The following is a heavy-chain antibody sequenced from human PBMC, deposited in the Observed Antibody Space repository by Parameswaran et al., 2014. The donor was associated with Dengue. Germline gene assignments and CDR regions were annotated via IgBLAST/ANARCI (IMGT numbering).Heavy chain of an antibody. J-gene: IGHJ5*02. D-gene: IGHD5-12*01. Sequence: ASETLSLTCTVSGGSISSGGYYWSWIRQHPGKGLEWIGYIYYSGSTYYNPSLKSRVTISVDTSKNQFSLKLSSVTAADTAVYYCARSSGYDWHWFDPWGQGTLVTVSS. CDR2: IYYSGST. CDR3: ARSSGYDWHWFDP. CDR1: GGSISSGGYY. V-gene: IGHV4-31*03.